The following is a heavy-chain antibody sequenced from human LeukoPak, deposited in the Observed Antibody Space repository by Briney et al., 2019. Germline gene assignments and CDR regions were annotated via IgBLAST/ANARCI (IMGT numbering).Heavy chain of an antibody. D-gene: IGHD4-17*01. V-gene: IGHV1-69*04. CDR3: ARADSTLYGDYRGYFDP. CDR1: GGIFNTFV. J-gene: IGHJ5*02. Sequence: ASVKVSCKASGGIFNTFVIRWVRQAPGQGLELMGSIFPLLGLADYAQNFQGRVTITADKSTSTAYMELSSLRSEDTAVYYCARADSTLYGDYRGYFDPWGQGTLVTVSS. CDR2: IFPLLGLA.